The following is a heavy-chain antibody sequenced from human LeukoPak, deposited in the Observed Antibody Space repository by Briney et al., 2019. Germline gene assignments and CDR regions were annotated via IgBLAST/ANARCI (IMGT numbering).Heavy chain of an antibody. V-gene: IGHV3-30-3*01. CDR1: GFNFGNYA. CDR3: ARDSTYYYESGSSGPHYFDN. Sequence: GGSLRLSCAASGFNFGNYAMHWVRQAPGKGLEWVSLIPSGGFYEYYADSVKGRFTISRDDSGNTLYLQLNSLRPEDTAVYYCARDSTYYYESGSSGPHYFDNWGQGTLVTVSS. J-gene: IGHJ4*02. D-gene: IGHD3-10*01. CDR2: IPSGGFYE.